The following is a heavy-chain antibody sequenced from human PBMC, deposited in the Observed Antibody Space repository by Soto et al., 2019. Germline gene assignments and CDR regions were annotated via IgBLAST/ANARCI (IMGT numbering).Heavy chain of an antibody. CDR1: GGSVSSYY. CDR3: ARGVYDSSGYSFGYDY. J-gene: IGHJ4*02. Sequence: SETLSLTCTVSGGSVSSYYCNWIRQPPGKGLEWIGYIYYSGSTNYNPSLKSRVTISLDTSKNQFSLKLSSVTAADTAVYYCARGVYDSSGYSFGYDYWGQGTLVTVSS. V-gene: IGHV4-59*02. D-gene: IGHD3-22*01. CDR2: IYYSGST.